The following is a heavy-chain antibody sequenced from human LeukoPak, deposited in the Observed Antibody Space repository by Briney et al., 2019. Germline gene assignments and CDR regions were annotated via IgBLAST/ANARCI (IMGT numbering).Heavy chain of an antibody. V-gene: IGHV1-18*01. CDR2: ISAYNGNT. J-gene: IGHJ4*02. CDR1: GYTFTSYG. D-gene: IGHD2-2*01. Sequence: ASVKVSCKASGYTFTSYGISWVRQAPGQGLEWMGWISAYNGNTNYAQKLQGRVTMTTDTSTSTAYMELRSLRSDDTAVYYCARDYCSSTSCYFAGYWGQGTLSPSPQ. CDR3: ARDYCSSTSCYFAGY.